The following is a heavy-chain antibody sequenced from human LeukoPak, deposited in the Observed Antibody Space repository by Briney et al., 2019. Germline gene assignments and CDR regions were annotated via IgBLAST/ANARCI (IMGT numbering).Heavy chain of an antibody. CDR2: IYSGGST. Sequence: PGGSLRLSCAASGFTFSSYWMSWVRQAPGKGLEWVSVIYSGGSTYYADSVKGRFTISRDNSKNTLYLQMNSLRAEDTAVYYCARANAFMVRGIIDWGQGTLVTVSS. D-gene: IGHD3-10*01. J-gene: IGHJ4*02. CDR1: GFTFSSYW. V-gene: IGHV3-66*01. CDR3: ARANAFMVRGIID.